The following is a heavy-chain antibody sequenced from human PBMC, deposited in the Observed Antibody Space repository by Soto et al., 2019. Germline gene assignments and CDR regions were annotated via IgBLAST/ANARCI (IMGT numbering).Heavy chain of an antibody. Sequence: SETLSLTCAVSGGSISSSNWCSCVRQPPGKGLEWIGESYHSGSTNYNPSLKTRVTVSVDKSTNQLSLKLSSVTAADTAVYYCARHYDSTEEAYSRYYFGMDGWGQGTTVT. D-gene: IGHD3-22*01. V-gene: IGHV4-4*02. J-gene: IGHJ6*02. CDR1: GGSISSSNW. CDR3: ARHYDSTEEAYSRYYFGMDG. CDR2: SYHSGST.